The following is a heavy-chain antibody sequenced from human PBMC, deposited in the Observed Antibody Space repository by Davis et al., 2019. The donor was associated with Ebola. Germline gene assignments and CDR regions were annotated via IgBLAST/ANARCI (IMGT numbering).Heavy chain of an antibody. CDR2: INPSGGST. CDR3: ARVGYYYDSSGYYSYFDY. J-gene: IGHJ4*02. V-gene: IGHV1-46*03. Sequence: AASVKVSCKASGYTFTSYYMHWVRQAPGQGLEWMGIINPSGGSTSYAQKFQGRVTMTRDTSTSTVYMELSSLRSEDTAVYYCARVGYYYDSSGYYSYFDYWGQGTLVTVSS. CDR1: GYTFTSYY. D-gene: IGHD3-22*01.